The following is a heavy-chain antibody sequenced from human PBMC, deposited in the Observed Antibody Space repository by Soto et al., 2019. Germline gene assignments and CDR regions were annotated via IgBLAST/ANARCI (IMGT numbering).Heavy chain of an antibody. J-gene: IGHJ6*02. CDR1: GYTFTSYA. CDR3: ARGIRSSDAAVAEIRWYYGMDV. CDR2: INAGNGNT. Sequence: ASVKVSCKASGYTFTSYAMHWVRQAPGQRLEWMGWINAGNGNTKYSQKFQGRVTITRDTSASTAYMELSSLRSEDTAVYYCARGIRSSDAAVAEIRWYYGMDVWGQGTTVTVSS. D-gene: IGHD6-19*01. V-gene: IGHV1-3*01.